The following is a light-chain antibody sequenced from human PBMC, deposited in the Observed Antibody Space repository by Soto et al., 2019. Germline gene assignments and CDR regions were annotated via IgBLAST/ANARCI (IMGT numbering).Light chain of an antibody. CDR3: QQYDNLLRGT. V-gene: IGKV1-33*01. J-gene: IGKJ2*01. CDR2: DAS. CDR1: QDISNY. Sequence: DIQMTQSPSSLSASVGDRVTITCQASQDISNYLNWYQQKPGKAPKLLIYDASNLETGVPSRFSGSGSGTDFTFTISSLQPEDIATYYCQQYDNLLRGTFGQGTKLEI.